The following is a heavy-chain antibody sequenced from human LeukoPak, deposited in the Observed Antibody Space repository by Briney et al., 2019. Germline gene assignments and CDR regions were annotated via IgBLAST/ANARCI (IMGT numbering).Heavy chain of an antibody. CDR3: ARGAVSIAAAGTFGMFGGY. J-gene: IGHJ4*02. V-gene: IGHV3-21*01. CDR2: ISSSSCYI. Sequence: PGSSLRLSCAASGFTFSNYGIHWVRQATGKGLEWVSSISSSSCYIYYADLVKGRFTISRDNAKNSLYLQMNSLRAEDTAVYYCARGAVSIAAAGTFGMFGGYWGQGTLVTVSS. CDR1: GFTFSNYG. D-gene: IGHD6-13*01.